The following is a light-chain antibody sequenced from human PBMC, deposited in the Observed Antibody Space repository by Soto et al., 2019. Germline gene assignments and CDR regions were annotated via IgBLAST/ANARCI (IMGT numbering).Light chain of an antibody. J-gene: IGKJ5*01. CDR3: QQRSNWPR. CDR1: QSISNF. CDR2: GAS. Sequence: EILLTQSPATLSLSPVERSTLSCRASQSISNFLAWYQQKPGQAPRLLIYGASSRATGIPDRFSGSGSGTDFTLTISSLEPEDFAVYYCQQRSNWPRFGQGTRLEIK. V-gene: IGKV3-11*01.